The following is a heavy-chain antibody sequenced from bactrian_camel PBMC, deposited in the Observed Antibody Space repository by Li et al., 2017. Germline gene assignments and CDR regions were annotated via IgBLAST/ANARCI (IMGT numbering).Heavy chain of an antibody. Sequence: DVQLVESGGGLVQSGGSLRLSCAASGFTISQYAMNWIRQAPGKGLEWVSTIRSGGDNTYYPDSVKGRFTISRDNAKNTVYLQMDSLKSEDTALYYCAAEDGLAFSSWGQGTQVTVS. V-gene: IGHV3S40*01. J-gene: IGHJ6*01. CDR2: IRSGGDNT. D-gene: IGHD1*01. CDR3: AAEDGLAFSS. CDR1: GFTISQYA.